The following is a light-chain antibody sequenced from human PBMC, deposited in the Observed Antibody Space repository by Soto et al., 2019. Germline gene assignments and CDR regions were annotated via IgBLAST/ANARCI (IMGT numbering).Light chain of an antibody. CDR1: QSVHTY. V-gene: IGKV3-11*01. J-gene: IGKJ2*01. CDR3: QQRSNWPPYT. CDR2: GAS. Sequence: ETVLTQSPATLSLSPGERATLSCRASQSVHTYLAWYQQKAGQAPRLLIYGASNRATGIPARFSGSGSGTDFTLTISSLEPEDCAVYYCQQRSNWPPYTFGQGTKLEIK.